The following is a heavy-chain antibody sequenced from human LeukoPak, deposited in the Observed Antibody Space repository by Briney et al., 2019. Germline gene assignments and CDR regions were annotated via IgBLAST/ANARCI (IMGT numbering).Heavy chain of an antibody. CDR3: ARGYMDV. J-gene: IGHJ6*03. CDR1: GFTFSSYS. V-gene: IGHV3-21*04. Sequence: GGSLRLSCAVSGFTFSSYSMNWVRQAPGKGLEWVSSISGSSSYIYYADSVKGRFTISRHNAKNSLYLQMNSLRAEDTAVYYCARGYMDVWGKGTTVTISS. CDR2: ISGSSSYI.